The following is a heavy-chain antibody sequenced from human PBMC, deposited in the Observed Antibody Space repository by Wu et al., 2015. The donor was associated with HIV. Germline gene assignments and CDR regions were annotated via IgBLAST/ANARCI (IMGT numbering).Heavy chain of an antibody. J-gene: IGHJ4*02. V-gene: IGHV1-2*02. CDR3: ARDKRGYDVLTGYYIYFDH. CDR2: IDPNSGGT. CDR1: GYTFNDYY. D-gene: IGHD3-9*01. Sequence: QVQLVQSRAEVKKPGASMKVSCKASGYTFNDYYIQWVRQAPGQGLEWMGWIDPNSGGTNYAQSFEDRVTMTRDTSITTAYMEVSSLRSDDTAVYYCARDKRGYDVLTGYYIYFDHWGQGTLVTVSX.